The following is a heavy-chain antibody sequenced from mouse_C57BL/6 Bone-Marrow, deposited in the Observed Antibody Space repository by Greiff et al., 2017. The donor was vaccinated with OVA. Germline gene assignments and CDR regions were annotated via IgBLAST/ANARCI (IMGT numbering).Heavy chain of an antibody. CDR2: ISSGSSTI. J-gene: IGHJ3*01. CDR3: ASPAWFAY. Sequence: EVKLVESGGGLVKPGGSLKLSCGASGFTFSDYGMHWVRQAPEKGLEWVAYISSGSSTIYYADTVKGRFTISRDNAKNTLFLQMTSLRSEDTAMYYCASPAWFAYWGQGTLVTVSA. CDR1: GFTFSDYG. V-gene: IGHV5-17*01.